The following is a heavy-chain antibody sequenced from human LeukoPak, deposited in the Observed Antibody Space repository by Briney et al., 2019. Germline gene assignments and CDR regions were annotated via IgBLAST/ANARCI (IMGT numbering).Heavy chain of an antibody. J-gene: IGHJ4*02. CDR3: ASGRYSSSWYHHFDY. CDR2: IFSGGGT. V-gene: IGHV3-53*01. D-gene: IGHD6-13*01. CDR1: GLTVSNNY. Sequence: GGSLRLSCAASGLTVSNNYMTGVRQAPGKGLEWVSVIFSGGGTYYADSVKGRFTISRDNSKNTLYLQMNSLRAEDTAVYYCASGRYSSSWYHHFDYWGQGTLLTVSS.